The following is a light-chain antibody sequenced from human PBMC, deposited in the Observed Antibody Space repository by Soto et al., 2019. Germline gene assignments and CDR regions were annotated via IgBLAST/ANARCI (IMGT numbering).Light chain of an antibody. CDR2: AAS. J-gene: IGKJ5*01. Sequence: IQLTQSPSFLSASVGDRVTITFRASQGISSYLAWYQQKPGKAPKLLIYAASTLQSGVPSRFSGSGSGTEFTLTISSLQPEDFATYYCQQYYSYPITFGQGARLEIK. V-gene: IGKV1-9*01. CDR1: QGISSY. CDR3: QQYYSYPIT.